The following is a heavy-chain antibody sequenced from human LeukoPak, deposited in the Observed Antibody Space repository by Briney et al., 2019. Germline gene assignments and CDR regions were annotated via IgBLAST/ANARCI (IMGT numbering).Heavy chain of an antibody. CDR1: GGSISSYY. V-gene: IGHV4-4*07. Sequence: SETLSLTCTVSGGSISSYYWNWIRQPAGKGLEWLGNIFTRGTTNYNASLASRLSISLDTAKNQFSLYLTSVTAADTAMYFCARSSLAVYFDYWGQGTLVSASS. CDR3: ARSSLAVYFDY. CDR2: IFTRGTT. J-gene: IGHJ4*02.